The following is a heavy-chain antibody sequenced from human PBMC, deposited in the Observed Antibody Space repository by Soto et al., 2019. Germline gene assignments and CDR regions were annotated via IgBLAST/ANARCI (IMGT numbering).Heavy chain of an antibody. CDR2: IYYSGST. Sequence: SETLSLTCTVSGGSISSYYWSWIRQPPGKGLEWIGYIYYSGSTNYNPSLKSRVTISVDTSKNQFSLKLSSVTAADTAVYYCASTALQGYCSSTSCYEGWFDPWGQGTLVTVSS. CDR3: ASTALQGYCSSTSCYEGWFDP. J-gene: IGHJ5*02. D-gene: IGHD2-2*01. CDR1: GGSISSYY. V-gene: IGHV4-59*01.